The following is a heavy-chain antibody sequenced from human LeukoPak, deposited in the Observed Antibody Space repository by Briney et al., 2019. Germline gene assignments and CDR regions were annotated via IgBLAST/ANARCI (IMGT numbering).Heavy chain of an antibody. J-gene: IGHJ4*02. Sequence: GGSLRLSCAASGFTFSSYSMNWVRQAPGKGLEWVSSISSSSSYIYYADSVKGRFTISRDNSKNTLYLQMSSMRAEDTAVYYCARDEGVEQQLILDYWGQGTLVTVSS. V-gene: IGHV3-21*01. CDR3: ARDEGVEQQLILDY. D-gene: IGHD6-13*01. CDR2: ISSSSSYI. CDR1: GFTFSSYS.